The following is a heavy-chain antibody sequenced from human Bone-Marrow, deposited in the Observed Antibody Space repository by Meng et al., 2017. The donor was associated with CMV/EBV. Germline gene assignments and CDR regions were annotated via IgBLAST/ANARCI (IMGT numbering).Heavy chain of an antibody. CDR2: IKQDGSEK. CDR1: GFTFSSYW. V-gene: IGHV3-7*01. D-gene: IGHD7-27*01. CDR3: VRENWGKFD. Sequence: GESLKISCAASGFTFSSYWMSWVRQAPGKGLEWVANIKQDGSEKYYVDSVRGRFTISRDNAKNSLFLQMNSLRVEDTAVYYCVRENWGKFDWGQGTLVTVSS. J-gene: IGHJ4*02.